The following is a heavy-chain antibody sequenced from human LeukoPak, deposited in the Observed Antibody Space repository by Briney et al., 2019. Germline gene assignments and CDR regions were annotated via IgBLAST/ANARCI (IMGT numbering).Heavy chain of an antibody. V-gene: IGHV1-69*13. CDR2: IIPIFGTA. CDR3: AREWGRIAARQGSYYFDY. D-gene: IGHD6-6*01. CDR1: GYTLTELS. Sequence: ASVKVSCKVSGYTLTELSMHWVRQAPGKGLEWMGGIIPIFGTANYAQKFQGRVTITADESTSTAYMELSSLRSEDSAVYYCAREWGRIAARQGSYYFDYWGQGTLVTVSS. J-gene: IGHJ4*02.